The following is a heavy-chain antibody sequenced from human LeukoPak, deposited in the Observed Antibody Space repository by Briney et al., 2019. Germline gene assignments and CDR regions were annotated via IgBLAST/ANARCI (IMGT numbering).Heavy chain of an antibody. CDR1: GFTFSNSA. CDR2: IKSKTDGGTT. V-gene: IGHV3-15*01. CDR3: TTGGYGGQFDY. Sequence: GGSLRLSCAASGFTFSNSAMSWVRQAPGKGLEWVGRIKSKTDGGTTDYAAPVKGRFTISRDDSKNTLYLQMNSLKTEDTAVYYCTTGGYGGQFDYWGQGTLVTVSS. J-gene: IGHJ4*02. D-gene: IGHD5-12*01.